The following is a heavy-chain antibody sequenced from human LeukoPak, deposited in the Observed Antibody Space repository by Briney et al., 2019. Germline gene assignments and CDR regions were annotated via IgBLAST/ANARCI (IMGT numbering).Heavy chain of an antibody. CDR3: ARASEYDFWSGYYNGAIDY. Sequence: GASVKVSCKASGYTFTSYGISWVRQAPGQGLEWMGWISAYNGNTNYAQKLQGRVTTTTDTSTSTAYMELRSLRSDDTAVYYCARASEYDFWSGYYNGAIDYWGQGTLVTVSS. CDR1: GYTFTSYG. CDR2: ISAYNGNT. V-gene: IGHV1-18*01. J-gene: IGHJ4*02. D-gene: IGHD3-3*01.